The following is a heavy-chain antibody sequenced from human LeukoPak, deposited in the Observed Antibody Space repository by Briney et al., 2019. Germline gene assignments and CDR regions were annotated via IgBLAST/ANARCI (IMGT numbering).Heavy chain of an antibody. CDR2: IYSGGST. D-gene: IGHD1-26*01. CDR3: ARLGGSYFIDY. V-gene: IGHV3-53*01. J-gene: IGHJ4*02. Sequence: GGSLRLSCAASGFTFSSNYMSWVRQAPGKGLEWVSVIYSGGSTYYADSVKGRFTISRDNSKDTLYLQMNGLRAEDTAVYYCARLGGSYFIDYWGQGTLVTVSS. CDR1: GFTFSSNY.